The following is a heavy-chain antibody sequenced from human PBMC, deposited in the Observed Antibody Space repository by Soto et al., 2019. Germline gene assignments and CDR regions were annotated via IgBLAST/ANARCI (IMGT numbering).Heavy chain of an antibody. Sequence: PGGSLRLSCAASGFTFSSYGMHWVRQAPGKGLEWVAVISYDGSNKYYADSVKGRFTISRDNSKNTLYLQMNSLRAEDTAVYYCALMILTGYYDPFDYWGQGTLVTVSS. CDR2: ISYDGSNK. J-gene: IGHJ4*02. V-gene: IGHV3-30*03. CDR1: GFTFSSYG. CDR3: ALMILTGYYDPFDY. D-gene: IGHD3-9*01.